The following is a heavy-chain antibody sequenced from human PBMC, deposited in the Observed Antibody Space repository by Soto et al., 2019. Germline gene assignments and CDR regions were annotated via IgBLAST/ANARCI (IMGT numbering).Heavy chain of an antibody. CDR2: IIPILGIA. Sequence: QVQLVQSGAEVKKPGSSVKVSCKASGGTFSSYTISWVRQAPGQGLEWMGRIIPILGIANYAQKFQGRVTITADKSTSTAYMELSSLRSEDTAVYYCAREPSITMVRGAYFDYWGQGTLVTVSS. CDR1: GGTFSSYT. J-gene: IGHJ4*02. CDR3: AREPSITMVRGAYFDY. D-gene: IGHD3-10*01. V-gene: IGHV1-69*08.